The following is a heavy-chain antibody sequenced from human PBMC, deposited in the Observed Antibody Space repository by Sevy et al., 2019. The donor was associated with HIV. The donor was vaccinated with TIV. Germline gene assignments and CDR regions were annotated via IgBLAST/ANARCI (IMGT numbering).Heavy chain of an antibody. D-gene: IGHD3-10*01. V-gene: IGHV4-59*01. CDR3: ARGKVLFDY. CDR2: IYYNGST. CDR1: GGSFSSYY. Sequence: GSLSLTCTVSGGSFSSYYWSWIRQPPGKGLEWIGYIYYNGSTNSNPSLRGRVTISAHTSKNQLSLKLKSATTADTTMYYCARGKVLFDYWSQGTLVTVSS. J-gene: IGHJ4*02.